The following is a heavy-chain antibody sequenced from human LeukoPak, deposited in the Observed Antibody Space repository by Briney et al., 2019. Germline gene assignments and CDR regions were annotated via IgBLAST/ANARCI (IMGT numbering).Heavy chain of an antibody. Sequence: ASVKVSCKASGYTFTSYDINWVRQATGQGLDWMGWMNPNSGNTGYAQKFQGRVTMTRNTSISTAYMELSSLRSEDTAVYYCAREKVAAGYYYYGMGVWGQGTTVTVSS. CDR3: AREKVAAGYYYYGMGV. D-gene: IGHD6-13*01. V-gene: IGHV1-8*01. J-gene: IGHJ6*02. CDR2: MNPNSGNT. CDR1: GYTFTSYD.